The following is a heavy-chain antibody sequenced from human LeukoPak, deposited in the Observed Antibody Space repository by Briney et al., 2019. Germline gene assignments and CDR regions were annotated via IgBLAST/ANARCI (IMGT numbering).Heavy chain of an antibody. Sequence: SETLSLTCTVSGGSISTSIYYWGWIRQSPGKGLEWIGTIYYSGSTYYNPSLKSRVTISVDTSKNQFSLKLSSVTAADTAVYYCASGDTAAPFDYWGQGTLVTVSS. CDR2: IYYSGST. J-gene: IGHJ4*02. CDR1: GGSISTSIYY. CDR3: ASGDTAAPFDY. V-gene: IGHV4-39*01. D-gene: IGHD5-18*01.